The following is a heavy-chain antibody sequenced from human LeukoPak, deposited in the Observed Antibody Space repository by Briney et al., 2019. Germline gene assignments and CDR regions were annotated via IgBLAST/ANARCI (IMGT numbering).Heavy chain of an antibody. V-gene: IGHV3-66*01. CDR3: ARNLAGTLDY. CDR2: MYSGGST. Sequence: GGSLRLFCAASGFTVSNNYMSWVRQAPGKGLEWVSVMYSGGSTNYADSVKGRFTISRDNSKNTLYLQMNSLRAEDTAVYYCARNLAGTLDYWGQGTLVTVSS. CDR1: GFTVSNNY. D-gene: IGHD6-19*01. J-gene: IGHJ4*02.